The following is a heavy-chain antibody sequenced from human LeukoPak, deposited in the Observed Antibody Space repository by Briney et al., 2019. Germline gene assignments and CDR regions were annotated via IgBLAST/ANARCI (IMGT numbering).Heavy chain of an antibody. D-gene: IGHD3-9*01. J-gene: IGHJ4*02. CDR3: ARGTYCDILTGYYTGTHSFPDDY. Sequence: LSLTCTVSGGSISSSSYYWGWIRQPPGKGLEWVAVISYDGSNKYYADSVKGRFTISRDNSKNTLYLQMNSLRAEDTAVYYCARGTYCDILTGYYTGTHSFPDDYWGQGTLITVSS. CDR1: GGSISSSS. V-gene: IGHV3-30-3*01. CDR2: ISYDGSNK.